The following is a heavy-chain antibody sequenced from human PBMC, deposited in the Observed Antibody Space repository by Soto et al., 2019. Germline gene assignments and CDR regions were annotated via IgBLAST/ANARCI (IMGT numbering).Heavy chain of an antibody. CDR2: INWNGGRT. V-gene: IGHV3-20*04. CDR1: GFTFDDYD. J-gene: IGHJ4*02. CDR3: ARDGYSSSWSFDY. Sequence: EVQLVESGGGVVRPGGSLRLSCAASGFTFDDYDMSWVRQAPGKGLEWVSTINWNGGRTGYADFVKGRFTISRDNAKNSLYLLMNSLRAEDTALYYCARDGYSSSWSFDYWGQGTLVTVSS. D-gene: IGHD6-13*01.